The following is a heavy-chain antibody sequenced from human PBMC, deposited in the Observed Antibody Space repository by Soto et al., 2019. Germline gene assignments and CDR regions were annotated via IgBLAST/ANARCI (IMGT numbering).Heavy chain of an antibody. CDR2: ISYDGSNK. J-gene: IGHJ3*02. D-gene: IGHD1-26*01. CDR3: AKSRRGVGATGDAFDI. CDR1: GFTFSSYG. V-gene: IGHV3-30*18. Sequence: GGSLRLSCAASGFTFSSYGMHWVRQAPGKGLEWVAVISYDGSNKYYADSVKGRFTISRDNSKNTLYLQMNSLRAEDTAVYYCAKSRRGVGATGDAFDIWGQGTMVTVSS.